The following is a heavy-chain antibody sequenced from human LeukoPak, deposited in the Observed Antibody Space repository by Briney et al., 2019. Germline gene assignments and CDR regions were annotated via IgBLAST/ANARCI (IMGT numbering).Heavy chain of an antibody. CDR2: ISMTSSYI. D-gene: IGHD3-10*01. V-gene: IGHV3-21*04. J-gene: IGHJ3*02. CDR1: GFTFHSHS. Sequence: GGSLRLSCAASGFTFHSHSMNWVRQAPGKGLEWVSSISMTSSYIHYADSVKGRFTISRDNAKNSLYLHMNSLRAEDTAVYYCAKFMGSYFSDGFDIWGQGTMVTVSS. CDR3: AKFMGSYFSDGFDI.